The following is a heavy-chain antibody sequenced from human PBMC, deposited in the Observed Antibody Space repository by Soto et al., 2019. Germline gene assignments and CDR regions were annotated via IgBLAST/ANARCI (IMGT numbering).Heavy chain of an antibody. D-gene: IGHD2-15*01. V-gene: IGHV3-33*07. CDR3: ARDLLAAHRSGGGCRYFDI. CDR1: GYSLSKNL. J-gene: IGHJ3*02. CDR2: MGYDGSAE. Sequence: PGGSLRLSWAASGYSLSKNLMFWVRKALIRGREQMRVMGYDGSAEECADCAKCRFSSSRYDSKNTQYFQINNLRDDDTAVYYCARDLLAAHRSGGGCRYFDIWCQGTMVTVSS.